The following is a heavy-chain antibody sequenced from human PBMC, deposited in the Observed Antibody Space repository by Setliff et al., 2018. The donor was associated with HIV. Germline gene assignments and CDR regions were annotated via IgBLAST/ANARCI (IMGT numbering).Heavy chain of an antibody. D-gene: IGHD6-25*01. V-gene: IGHV4-30-4*01. CDR2: IYHTGAT. CDR1: GGSISSDDHY. CDR3: ARMSISASVYFDY. J-gene: IGHJ4*02. Sequence: SETLSLTCTVSGGSISSDDHYRSWIRQPPGKGLEWIGYIYHTGATYYKSSLESRLTISVDTSKNQFSLKLNSVTAADTAVYFCARMSISASVYFDYWGQGSQVTVSS.